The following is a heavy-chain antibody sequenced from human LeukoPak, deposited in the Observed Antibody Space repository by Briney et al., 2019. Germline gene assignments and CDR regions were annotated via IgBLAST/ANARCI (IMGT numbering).Heavy chain of an antibody. CDR1: GFTFRSYS. CDR2: ISSSGSTI. CDR3: AREYRTAYFDY. V-gene: IGHV3-48*01. D-gene: IGHD2-2*01. Sequence: GGSLRLSCEPPGFTFRSYSMNWVRQAPGKGLEWVSYISSSGSTIYYADSVKGRFTISRDNAKNSLYLQMNSLRAEDTAVYYCAREYRTAYFDYWGQGTLVTVSS. J-gene: IGHJ4*02.